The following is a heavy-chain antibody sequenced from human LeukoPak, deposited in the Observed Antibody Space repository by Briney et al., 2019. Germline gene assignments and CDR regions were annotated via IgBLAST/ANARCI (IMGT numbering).Heavy chain of an antibody. D-gene: IGHD2-21*02. V-gene: IGHV4-59*08. Sequence: SETLSLTCTVSGGSINYDYWSWIRQSPGKRLEWIGYIHYSGATNYSPSLNSRVTISVDTSKNQSSLKLSSATAADTALYYCATLRGASTAVFDSWGQGTLVTVSS. CDR2: IHYSGAT. CDR1: GGSINYDY. CDR3: ATLRGASTAVFDS. J-gene: IGHJ4*02.